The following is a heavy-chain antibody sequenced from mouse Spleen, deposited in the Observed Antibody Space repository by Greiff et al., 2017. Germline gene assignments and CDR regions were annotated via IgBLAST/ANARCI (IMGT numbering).Heavy chain of an antibody. V-gene: IGHV5-6-5*01. D-gene: IGHD2-12*01. J-gene: IGHJ3*01. CDR2: ISSGGST. CDR3: ARDDVGFAY. Sequence: EVQVVESGGGLVKPGGSLKLSCAASGFTFSSYAMSWVRQTPEKRLEWVASISSGGSTYYPDSVKGRFTISRDNARNILYLQMSSLRSEDTAMYYCARDDVGFAYWGQGTLVTVSA. CDR1: GFTFSSYA.